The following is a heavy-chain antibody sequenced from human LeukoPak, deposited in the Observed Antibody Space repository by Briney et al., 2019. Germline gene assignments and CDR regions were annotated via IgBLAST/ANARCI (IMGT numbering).Heavy chain of an antibody. D-gene: IGHD5/OR15-5a*01. CDR2: ISYDGISE. V-gene: IGHV3-30*09. J-gene: IGHJ5*02. CDR3: AREGGPSGVSTPDL. Sequence: PGGSLRLSCAASGFTFSSYWMSWVRQAPGKGLEWLAAISYDGISEYYADSVKGRFAVSRDNSKNILYLEMNSLTTEDTAVFYCAREGGPSGVSTPDLWGQGSLVTVSS. CDR1: GFTFSSYW.